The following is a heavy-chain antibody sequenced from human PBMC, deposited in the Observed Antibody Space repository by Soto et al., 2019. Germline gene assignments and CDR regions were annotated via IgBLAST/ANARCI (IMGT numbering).Heavy chain of an antibody. CDR2: IWYDGSNK. Sequence: QVQLVESGGGVVQPGRSLRLSCAASGFNFSNYGMHWVRQAPGKGLEWVAVIWYDGSNKYYADSVKGRFTISRDNSKNTLSLQMNSLRVEDTAVYYCARVASGVVTYWGQGTLVTVSS. V-gene: IGHV3-33*01. CDR3: ARVASGVVTY. J-gene: IGHJ4*02. D-gene: IGHD3-3*01. CDR1: GFNFSNYG.